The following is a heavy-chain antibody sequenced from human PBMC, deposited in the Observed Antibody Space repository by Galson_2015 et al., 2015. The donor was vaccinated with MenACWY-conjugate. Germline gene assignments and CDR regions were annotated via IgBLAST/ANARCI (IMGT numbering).Heavy chain of an antibody. Sequence: SVKVSCKASGYTFTSYYMHWVRQAPGQGLEWMGIINPSGGSTSYAQKFQGRVTMTRDTSTSTVYMELSSLRSEDTAVYYCARVEPVDTAMVHYYYYGMDVWGQGTTVTVSS. J-gene: IGHJ6*02. CDR3: ARVEPVDTAMVHYYYYGMDV. CDR1: GYTFTSYY. CDR2: INPSGGST. D-gene: IGHD5-18*01. V-gene: IGHV1-46*01.